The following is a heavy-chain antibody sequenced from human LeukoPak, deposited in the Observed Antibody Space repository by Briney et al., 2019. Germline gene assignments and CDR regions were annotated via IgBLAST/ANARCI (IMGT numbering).Heavy chain of an antibody. D-gene: IGHD2-15*01. CDR3: ARTYCRDAFDI. J-gene: IGHJ3*02. V-gene: IGHV3-53*01. CDR2: IYSGGST. Sequence: GGSLRLSCAASGFTVSSNYMSRVRQAPGKGLEWVSVIYSGGSTYYADSVKGRFTISRDNSKNTLYLQMNSLRAEDTAVYYCARTYCRDAFDIWGQGTMVTVSS. CDR1: GFTVSSNY.